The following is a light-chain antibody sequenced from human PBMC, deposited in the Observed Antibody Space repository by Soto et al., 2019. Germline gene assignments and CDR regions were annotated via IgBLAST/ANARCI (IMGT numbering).Light chain of an antibody. V-gene: IGKV1-12*01. CDR2: TVS. J-gene: IGKJ4*01. Sequence: DIQMTQSPSSVSASVGDRVSITCRASQGISSWLAWYQQKPGKAPKLLIYTVSSLQSGVPSRFSGSGSGTDFTLPISSLQPEDVSTDFCRQGNSFPLTSGGGTKVEIK. CDR1: QGISSW. CDR3: RQGNSFPLT.